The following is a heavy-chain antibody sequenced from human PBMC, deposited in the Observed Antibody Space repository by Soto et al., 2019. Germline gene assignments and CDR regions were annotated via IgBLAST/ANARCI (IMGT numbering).Heavy chain of an antibody. J-gene: IGHJ6*02. CDR1: GGTFGSYA. CDR3: ARSQGSSTSLEIYYYYYYGMDV. V-gene: IGHV1-69*13. D-gene: IGHD2-2*01. Sequence: SVKVSCKASGGTFGSYAISWVRQAPGQGLEWMGGIIPIPGTANYAQKVQGRVTIAADESTSTAYMELSSLRSEDTAVYYCARSQGSSTSLEIYYYYYYGMDVWGQGTTVTGSS. CDR2: IIPIPGTA.